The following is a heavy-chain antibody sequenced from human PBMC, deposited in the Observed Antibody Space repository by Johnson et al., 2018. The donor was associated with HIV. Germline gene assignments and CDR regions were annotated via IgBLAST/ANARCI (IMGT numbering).Heavy chain of an antibody. Sequence: VQLVESGGGLVQPGGSLRLSCAASGFTFSSYDMHWVRQATGKGLEWVSAIGTAGDTYYPGSVKGRFTISRDNSKNTLYLQMNSLRAEDTAVYYCAKRFPGGYGDYGAFDIWGQGTMVTVSS. CDR2: IGTAGDT. J-gene: IGHJ3*02. CDR3: AKRFPGGYGDYGAFDI. V-gene: IGHV3-13*01. CDR1: GFTFSSYD. D-gene: IGHD4-17*01.